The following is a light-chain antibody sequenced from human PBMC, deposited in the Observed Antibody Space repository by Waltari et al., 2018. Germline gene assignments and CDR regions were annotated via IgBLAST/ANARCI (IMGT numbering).Light chain of an antibody. Sequence: DIQMTQSPSTLSASVGDRVIFSCRASQSISQWLAWYQQKPGKAPKPLIYKASTLESGVPSRFSGSGSGTEFTLTISSLQPEDFATYYCQQYNSYSLLSFGGGTKVEIK. CDR2: KAS. V-gene: IGKV1-5*03. CDR1: QSISQW. CDR3: QQYNSYSLLS. J-gene: IGKJ4*01.